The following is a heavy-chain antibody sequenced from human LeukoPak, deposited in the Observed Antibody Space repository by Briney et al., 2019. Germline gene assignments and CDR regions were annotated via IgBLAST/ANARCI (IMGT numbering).Heavy chain of an antibody. D-gene: IGHD1-26*01. Sequence: GGSLRLSCAASGFTFSSYEMNWVRQAPGKGLEWVSYISSSGSTIYYADSVKGRFTISRDNAKNSLYLQMNSLRPEDMAIYYCATEDGSYSRSLGFDYWGQGTLVTLSS. CDR3: ATEDGSYSRSLGFDY. CDR1: GFTFSSYE. CDR2: ISSSGSTI. V-gene: IGHV3-48*03. J-gene: IGHJ4*02.